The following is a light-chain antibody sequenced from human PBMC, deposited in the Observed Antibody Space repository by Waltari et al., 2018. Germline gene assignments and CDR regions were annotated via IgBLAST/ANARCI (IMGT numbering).Light chain of an antibody. CDR1: QGFNNY. V-gene: IGKV1-17*02. CDR3: LQHNTYPFT. CDR2: AAT. J-gene: IGKJ3*01. Sequence: DIQMTQSPSSLSASVGDTVTITCRASQGFNNYLNWFQQKPGKPPKLLIYAATTVQSGVPSRFSGSASGTEFTLTISNLQPEDFAAYYCLQHNTYPFTFGPGTRLDIK.